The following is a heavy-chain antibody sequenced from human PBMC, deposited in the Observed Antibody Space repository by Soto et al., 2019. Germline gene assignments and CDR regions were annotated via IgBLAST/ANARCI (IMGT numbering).Heavy chain of an antibody. CDR2: IYWDDDK. Sequence: QITLKESGPTLVKPTQTLTLTCTFSGFSLSTSGVGVGWIRQPPGKALEWLALIYWDDDKRYSSSLNSRLTTPKDTSKNQLVLTTTTMDPVDTATYYCAHSRPPRLLDYWGQGTLVTVSS. J-gene: IGHJ4*02. CDR1: GFSLSTSGVG. D-gene: IGHD6-6*01. V-gene: IGHV2-5*02. CDR3: AHSRPPRLLDY.